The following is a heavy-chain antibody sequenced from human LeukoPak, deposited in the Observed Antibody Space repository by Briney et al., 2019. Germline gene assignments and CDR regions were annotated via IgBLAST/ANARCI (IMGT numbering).Heavy chain of an antibody. D-gene: IGHD1-7*01. CDR1: GGSFSGYY. CDR2: INHSGNT. CDR3: ARVYSIGTTSNWFDP. V-gene: IGHV4-34*01. Sequence: SETLSLTCAVYGGSFSGYYWSWIRQPPGKGLEWIGEINHSGNTNYNPSLKSRVTISVDTSKNQFSLKLSSVTAADTAVYYCARVYSIGTTSNWFDPWGQGTLVTVSS. J-gene: IGHJ5*02.